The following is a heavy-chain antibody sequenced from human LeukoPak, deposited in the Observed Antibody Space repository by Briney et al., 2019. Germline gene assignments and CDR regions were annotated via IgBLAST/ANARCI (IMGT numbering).Heavy chain of an antibody. D-gene: IGHD3-10*01. V-gene: IGHV3-21*01. CDR2: ISSSSSYI. J-gene: IGHJ4*02. CDR3: ARDRYGSGSYGGDY. Sequence: GGSLRLSCAASGFTFSSYGMHWVRQAPGKGLEWVSSISSSSSYIYYADSVKGRFTISRDNAKNSLYLQMNSLRAEDTAVYYCARDRYGSGSYGGDYWGQGTLVTVSS. CDR1: GFTFSSYG.